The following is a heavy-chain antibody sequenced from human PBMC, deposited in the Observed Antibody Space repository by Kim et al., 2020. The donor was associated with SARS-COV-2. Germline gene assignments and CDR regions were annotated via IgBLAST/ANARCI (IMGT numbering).Heavy chain of an antibody. Sequence: ASVKVSCKASGYTFTGYYMHWVRQAPGQGLEWMGRINPNSGGTNYAQKFQGRVTMTRDTSISTAYMELSRLRSDDTAVYYCARGTMVQGVLGYWGQGTLVTVSS. CDR3: ARGTMVQGVLGY. CDR2: INPNSGGT. CDR1: GYTFTGYY. V-gene: IGHV1-2*06. D-gene: IGHD3-10*01. J-gene: IGHJ4*02.